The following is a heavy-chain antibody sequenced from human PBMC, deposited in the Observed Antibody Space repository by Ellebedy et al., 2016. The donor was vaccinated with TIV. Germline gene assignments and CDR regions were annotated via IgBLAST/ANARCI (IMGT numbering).Heavy chain of an antibody. CDR2: INHSGST. V-gene: IGHV4-34*01. Sequence: MPSETLSLTCTVSGGSISSYYWSWIRQPPGKGLEWIGEINHSGSTNYNPSLKSRVTISVDTSKNQFSLKLSSVTAADTAVYYCAREGGRYGHDYWGQGTLVTVSS. CDR1: GGSISSYY. D-gene: IGHD5-18*01. CDR3: AREGGRYGHDY. J-gene: IGHJ4*02.